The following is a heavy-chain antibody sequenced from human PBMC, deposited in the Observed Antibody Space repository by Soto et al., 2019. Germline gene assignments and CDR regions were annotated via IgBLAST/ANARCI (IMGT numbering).Heavy chain of an antibody. CDR3: ARSYYDSIWGSYPLKH. Sequence: EAQLVESGGGLVQPGGSLRLSCAASGFTFSSYWMTWVRQAPGKGLEWVANIKQDGSEKHYVDSVKGRFTISRDNAKNSLYLKMNSLRAEDTAVYYCARSYYDSIWGSYPLKHWGQGTLVTVSS. D-gene: IGHD3-16*02. CDR2: IKQDGSEK. CDR1: GFTFSSYW. J-gene: IGHJ1*01. V-gene: IGHV3-7*01.